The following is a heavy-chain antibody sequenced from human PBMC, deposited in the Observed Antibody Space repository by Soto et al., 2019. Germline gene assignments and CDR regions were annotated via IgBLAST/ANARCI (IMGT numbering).Heavy chain of an antibody. CDR2: ISSSSSYI. CDR1: GFTFSSYS. Sequence: EVQLVESGGGLVKPGGSLRLSCAASGFTFSSYSMNWVRQAPGKGLEWVSSISSSSSYIYYADSVTGRFTISRDNAKNSLYLQMNSLRAEDTAVYYCARDPSVVVTAHRDYYYYGMDVWGQGTTVTVSS. V-gene: IGHV3-21*01. J-gene: IGHJ6*02. D-gene: IGHD2-21*02. CDR3: ARDPSVVVTAHRDYYYYGMDV.